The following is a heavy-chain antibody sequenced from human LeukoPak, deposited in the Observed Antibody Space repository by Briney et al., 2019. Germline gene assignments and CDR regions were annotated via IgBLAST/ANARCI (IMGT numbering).Heavy chain of an antibody. V-gene: IGHV1-2*04. CDR2: INPNSGGT. CDR1: GYTFTGYY. D-gene: IGHD3-9*01. Sequence: ASVKVSCKASGYTFTGYYMHWVRQAPGQGLEWMGWINPNSGGTNYAQKFQGWVTMTRDTSISTAYMELSRLRSDDTAVYYCARGRYFDWLLFDYWGQGTLVTVSS. J-gene: IGHJ4*02. CDR3: ARGRYFDWLLFDY.